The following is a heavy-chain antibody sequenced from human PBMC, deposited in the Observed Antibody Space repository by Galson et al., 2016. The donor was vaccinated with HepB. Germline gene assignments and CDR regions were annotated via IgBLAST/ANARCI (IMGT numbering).Heavy chain of an antibody. V-gene: IGHV3-23*01. D-gene: IGHD6-19*01. CDR3: AKAPSGWSYYFDY. J-gene: IGHJ4*02. Sequence: SLRLSCAASGLTFSSYGMSWVRQAPGKGLEWVSTMSGSGGTTYYADSVKGRFTISRDNSRNTVFLQMNSLAAEDTAVYYCAKAPSGWSYYFDYWGQGILVTVPS. CDR2: MSGSGGTT. CDR1: GLTFSSYG.